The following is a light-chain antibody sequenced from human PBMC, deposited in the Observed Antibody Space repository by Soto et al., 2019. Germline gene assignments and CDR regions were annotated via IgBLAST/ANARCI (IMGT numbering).Light chain of an antibody. J-gene: IGLJ1*01. CDR1: SSDVGGYNY. CDR2: EVS. CDR3: SSYTSSNTYV. Sequence: QSALTQPVSVSGSPGQSITISCTGTSSDVGGYNYVSWYQQHPGKAPKVMIYEVSNRPSGVSNRFSGSKSGNRASLTISGLQAEDEAEYYCSSYTSSNTYVFGTGTKLTVL. V-gene: IGLV2-14*01.